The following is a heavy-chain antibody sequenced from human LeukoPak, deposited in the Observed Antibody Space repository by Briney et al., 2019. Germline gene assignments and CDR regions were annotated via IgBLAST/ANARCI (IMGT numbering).Heavy chain of an antibody. CDR3: ARVRFGGSYRFTEDY. J-gene: IGHJ4*02. Sequence: ASVKVSCKASGYTFTSHYMHWVRQAPGQGLEWMGIINPSGGSTSYAQKFQGRVTMTRDTSTSTVYMELSSLRSDDTAVYYCARVRFGGSYRFTEDYWGQGTLVTVSS. CDR1: GYTFTSHY. CDR2: INPSGGST. D-gene: IGHD1-26*01. V-gene: IGHV1-46*01.